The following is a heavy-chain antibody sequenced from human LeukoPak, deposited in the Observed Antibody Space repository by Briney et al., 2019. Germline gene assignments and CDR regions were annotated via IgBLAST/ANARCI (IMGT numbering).Heavy chain of an antibody. Sequence: GGSLRLSCAASGFTFSSYSMNWVRQAPGKGLEWVSYISSSSSTIYYADSVKGRFTISRDNAKNSLYLQMNGLRAEDTAVYYCAFDCGGDCYSEFDWGQGTLVTVSS. V-gene: IGHV3-48*01. D-gene: IGHD2-21*02. CDR1: GFTFSSYS. J-gene: IGHJ4*02. CDR2: ISSSSSTI. CDR3: AFDCGGDCYSEFD.